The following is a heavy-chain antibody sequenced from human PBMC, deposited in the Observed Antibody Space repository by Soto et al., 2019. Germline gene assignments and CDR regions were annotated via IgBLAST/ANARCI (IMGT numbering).Heavy chain of an antibody. V-gene: IGHV1-46*01. CDR3: ARGVNYDVLTGPKYYGMDV. Sequence: ASVKVSCKSSGYTFTNYYMHWVRQAPGQGLEWLRIINPVGGTTSYAQKFQGRVTLTRDTSTSTVYLEMSSLTSEDTAVYFCARGVNYDVLTGPKYYGMDVWGQGTTVTVS. CDR2: INPVGGTT. CDR1: GYTFTNYY. D-gene: IGHD3-9*01. J-gene: IGHJ6*02.